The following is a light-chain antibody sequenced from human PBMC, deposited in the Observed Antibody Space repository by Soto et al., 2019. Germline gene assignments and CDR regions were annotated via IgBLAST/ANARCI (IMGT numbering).Light chain of an antibody. Sequence: EIAMTQSPLSVPVTPGEPASISCGSSQSLLSTDGDNYLDWYLQRPGQSPQLXXYLASNRASGVPDRFSGSGSGTYFTLRISRVQAEDVGLYYCMQDLQTTNTFGQGTRLEIK. CDR1: QSLLSTDGDNY. V-gene: IGKV2-28*01. CDR3: MQDLQTTNT. J-gene: IGKJ5*01. CDR2: LAS.